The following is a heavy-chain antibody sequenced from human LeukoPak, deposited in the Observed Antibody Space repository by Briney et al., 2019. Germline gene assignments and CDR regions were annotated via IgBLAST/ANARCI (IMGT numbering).Heavy chain of an antibody. CDR1: GGSFSGYY. J-gene: IGHJ4*02. D-gene: IGHD5-18*01. Sequence: PSETLSLTCAVYGGSFSGYYWSWIRQPPGKGLEWIGEINHSGSTYYNPSLKSRVTISVDTSKNQFSLKLSSVTAADTAVYYCARQTRGYSYGLFDYWGQGTLVTVSS. V-gene: IGHV4-34*01. CDR3: ARQTRGYSYGLFDY. CDR2: INHSGST.